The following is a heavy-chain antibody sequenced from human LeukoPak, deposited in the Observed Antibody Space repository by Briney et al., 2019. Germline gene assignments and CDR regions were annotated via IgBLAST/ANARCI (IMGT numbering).Heavy chain of an antibody. CDR1: GFTFSNYA. J-gene: IGHJ3*02. Sequence: GGSLRLSCAASGFTFSNYAMSWFRQPQRKGLEWVSDPIDKVGAYTNYVGSVKGRFTISRDNSKNTLYLQMNSLRAEDTPVYYCARKWNGAFDIWDQGTMVTVSS. D-gene: IGHD1-1*01. CDR3: ARKWNGAFDI. CDR2: PIDKVGAYT. V-gene: IGHV3-23*03.